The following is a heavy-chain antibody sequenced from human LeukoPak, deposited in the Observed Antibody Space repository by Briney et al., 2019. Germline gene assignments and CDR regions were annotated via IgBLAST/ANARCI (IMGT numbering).Heavy chain of an antibody. D-gene: IGHD1-26*01. J-gene: IGHJ4*02. CDR3: ARDEEGELRLDY. V-gene: IGHV4-4*02. Sequence: SGTLSLTCAASGGSISSSNWWSWVRQPPGKGLEWIGEIYHSGTTNYNPSLKSRVTISVDKSKNQFSLKLSSVTAADTAVYYCARDEEGELRLDYWGQGTLVTVSS. CDR1: GGSISSSNW. CDR2: IYHSGTT.